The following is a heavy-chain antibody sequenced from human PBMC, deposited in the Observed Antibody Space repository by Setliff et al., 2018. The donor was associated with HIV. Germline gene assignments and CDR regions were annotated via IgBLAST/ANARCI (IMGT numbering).Heavy chain of an antibody. D-gene: IGHD3-3*01. CDR1: GGSISSSSYY. V-gene: IGHV4-39*07. J-gene: IGHJ4*02. CDR3: ARATVAIFGVVTAILHYFDY. CDR2: IYYSGSA. Sequence: ASETLSLTCTVSGGSISSSSYYWGWIRQPPGKGLEWLGSIYYSGSAYYNPSLKSRVTISVDTSKNQFSLKLSSVTAADTAVYYCARATVAIFGVVTAILHYFDYWGQGTLVTVSS.